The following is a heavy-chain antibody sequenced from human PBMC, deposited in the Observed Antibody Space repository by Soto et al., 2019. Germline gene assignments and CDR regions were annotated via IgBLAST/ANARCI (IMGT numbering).Heavy chain of an antibody. Sequence: EVQLVESGGGLVKPGGSLRLSCAASEFTFSSYAMTWVRQAPGKGLEWVASISSRSSFIYYAASLTGRFTISRDDAKKSLFLQMNSLRAEDTAVYYCARGVVGAKGGNWFDPWGQGTLVTVSS. CDR3: ARGVVGAKGGNWFDP. V-gene: IGHV3-21*01. CDR1: EFTFSSYA. J-gene: IGHJ5*02. CDR2: ISSRSSFI. D-gene: IGHD2-15*01.